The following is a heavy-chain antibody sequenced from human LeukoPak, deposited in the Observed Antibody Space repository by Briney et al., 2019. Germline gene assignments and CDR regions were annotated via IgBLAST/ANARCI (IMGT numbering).Heavy chain of an antibody. J-gene: IGHJ6*03. V-gene: IGHV4-30-4*08. CDR1: GGSISSGDYY. Sequence: SQTLSLTCTVSGGSISSGDYYWSWIRQPPGKGLEWIGYIYYSGSTYYNPSLKSRVTISVDTSKNQFSLKLSSVTAADTAVYYCARVVAAAGYYYYCYMDVWGKGTTVTVSS. CDR3: ARVVAAAGYYYYCYMDV. D-gene: IGHD6-13*01. CDR2: IYYSGST.